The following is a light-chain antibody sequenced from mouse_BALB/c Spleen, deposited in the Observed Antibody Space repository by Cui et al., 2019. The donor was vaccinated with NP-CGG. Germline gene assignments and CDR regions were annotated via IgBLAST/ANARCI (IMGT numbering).Light chain of an antibody. CDR1: TGSVTTSNY. CDR2: GTN. J-gene: IGLJ1*01. V-gene: IGLV1*01. Sequence: QPVLTQESALTTSPGETVTLTCRPSTGSVTTSNYPNSLQEKADHLFTGLIGGTNNRPPGVPARFSGSLIGDKAALTMTGEQTEDEAIYFCALWYSNHWGFGGGTKLTVL. CDR3: ALWYSNHWG.